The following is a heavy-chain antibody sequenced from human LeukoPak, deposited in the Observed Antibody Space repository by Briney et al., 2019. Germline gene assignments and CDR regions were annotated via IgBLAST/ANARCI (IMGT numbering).Heavy chain of an antibody. CDR2: IIPIFGTA. D-gene: IGHD3-22*01. CDR1: GGTFSSYA. Sequence: VASVKVSCKASGGTFSSYAISWVRQAPGQGLEWMGGIIPIFGTANYAQKFQGRVTITTDESTSTAYMELSSLRSEDTAVYYCARGSAFYDSSGYLSYYFDYWGREPWSPSPQ. CDR3: ARGSAFYDSSGYLSYYFDY. V-gene: IGHV1-69*05. J-gene: IGHJ4*02.